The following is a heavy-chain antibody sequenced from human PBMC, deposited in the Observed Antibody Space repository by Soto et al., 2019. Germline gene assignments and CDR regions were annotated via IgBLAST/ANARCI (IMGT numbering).Heavy chain of an antibody. CDR3: AKEEGGVSYNQDY. CDR2: ISADGNRK. J-gene: IGHJ4*02. CDR1: GFTFSNYG. V-gene: IGHV3-30*18. Sequence: QVQLVESGGGVVQPGRSLTLSCAASGFTFSNYGMHWVRQAPGKGLEWVALISADGNRKHYADSVQGRVTISRDDSKNTMYLQRNSLRPEDTGFDYGAKEEGGVSYNQDYWGQGSLGTVSS. D-gene: IGHD2-8*02.